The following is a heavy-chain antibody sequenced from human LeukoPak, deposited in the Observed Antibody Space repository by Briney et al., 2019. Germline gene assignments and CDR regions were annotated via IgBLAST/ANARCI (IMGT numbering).Heavy chain of an antibody. CDR1: GGSISSYY. V-gene: IGHV4-59*01. CDR3: ARHLPSAWFDP. CDR2: IYYSGST. Sequence: PSETLSLTCTVSGGSISSYYWSWIRRPPGKGLEWIGYIYYSGSTNYNPSLKSRVTISVDTSKNQFSPKLSSVTAADTAVYYCARHLPSAWFDPWGQGTLVTVSS. J-gene: IGHJ5*02.